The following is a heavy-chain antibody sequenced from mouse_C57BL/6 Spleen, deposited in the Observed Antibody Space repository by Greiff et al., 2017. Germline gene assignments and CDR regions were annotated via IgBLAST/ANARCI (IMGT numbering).Heavy chain of an antibody. D-gene: IGHD2-13*01. CDR3: VRQGDSLAWFAY. V-gene: IGHV10-1*01. CDR2: IRSKSNNYAT. Sequence: EVKLLESGGGLVQPKGSLKLSCAASGFSFNTYAMNWVRQAPGKGLEWVARIRSKSNNYATYYADSVKDRFTISRDDSESMLYLQMNNLKTEDTAMYYCVRQGDSLAWFAYWGQGTLVTVSA. J-gene: IGHJ3*01. CDR1: GFSFNTYA.